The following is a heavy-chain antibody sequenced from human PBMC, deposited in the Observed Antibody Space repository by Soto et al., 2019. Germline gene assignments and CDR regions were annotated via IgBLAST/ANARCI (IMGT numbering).Heavy chain of an antibody. Sequence: TGGSLRLSCAASGFTLNDHSIAWVRHAPRKGLEWVGRSRDKPNGYSTQYAASLKGRLTTSRDDSTNSLYAQRNSLKPEDTAVYYCVRATFFLVISGHPSCFDYWGQGTLLTV. CDR1: GFTLNDHS. D-gene: IGHD3-3*01. CDR2: SRDKPNGYST. J-gene: IGHJ4*02. V-gene: IGHV3-72*01. CDR3: VRATFFLVISGHPSCFDY.